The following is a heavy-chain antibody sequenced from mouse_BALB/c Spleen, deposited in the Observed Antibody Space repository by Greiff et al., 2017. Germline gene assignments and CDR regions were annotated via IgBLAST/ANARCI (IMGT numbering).Heavy chain of an antibody. CDR2: INPNNGGT. CDR3: ARSKLPFDY. CDR1: GYTFTDYN. Sequence: VQLKESGPELVKPGASVKIPCKASGYTFTDYNMDWVKQSHGKSLEWIGDINPNNGGTIYNQKFKGKATLTVDKSSSTAYMELRSLTSEDTAVYYCARSKLPFDYWGQGTTLTVSS. D-gene: IGHD2-1*01. J-gene: IGHJ2*01. V-gene: IGHV1-18*01.